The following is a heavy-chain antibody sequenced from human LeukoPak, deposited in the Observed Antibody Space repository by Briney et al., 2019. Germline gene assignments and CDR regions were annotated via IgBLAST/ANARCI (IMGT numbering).Heavy chain of an antibody. J-gene: IGHJ4*02. Sequence: GESLKISCKGSGYSFTSYWIGWVRQMPGKGLEWMGIIYPGDSDTRYSPSFQGQVTISADKSISTAYLQWSSLKASDTAMYYCARSITMVRGGESFDYWGQGTLVTVSS. D-gene: IGHD3-10*01. CDR1: GYSFTSYW. V-gene: IGHV5-51*01. CDR3: ARSITMVRGGESFDY. CDR2: IYPGDSDT.